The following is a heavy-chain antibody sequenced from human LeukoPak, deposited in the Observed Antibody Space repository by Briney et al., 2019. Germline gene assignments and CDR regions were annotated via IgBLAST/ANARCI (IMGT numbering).Heavy chain of an antibody. CDR2: IYSGGST. V-gene: IGHV3-66*01. J-gene: IGHJ4*02. CDR1: GFTVSSNY. D-gene: IGHD6-13*01. CDR3: ARDRFSWWGYSSSRAQDY. Sequence: GGSLRLSCAASGFTVSSNYMSWVRHAPGKGLGWVSVIYSGGSTYYADSVKGRFTISRDNSKNTLYLQMNSLRAEDTAVYYCARDRFSWWGYSSSRAQDYWGQGTLVTVSS.